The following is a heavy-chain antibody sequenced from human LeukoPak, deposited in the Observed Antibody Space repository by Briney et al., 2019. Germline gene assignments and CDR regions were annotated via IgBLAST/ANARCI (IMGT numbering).Heavy chain of an antibody. J-gene: IGHJ6*02. CDR1: GGSISSHY. CDR3: ASSQSIYYYGLDV. CDR2: VYYSGST. Sequence: SETLSLTCTVSGGSISSHYWSWIRQPPGKGLEWIGYVYYSGSTNYNPSFKSRVTISEDTSKNQFSLKLTSVTAADTAVYYCASSQSIYYYGLDVWGQGTAVTVSS. V-gene: IGHV4-59*11.